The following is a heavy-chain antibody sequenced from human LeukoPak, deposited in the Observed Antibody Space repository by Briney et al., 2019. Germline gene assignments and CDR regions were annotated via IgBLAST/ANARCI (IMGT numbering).Heavy chain of an antibody. D-gene: IGHD3-16*01. CDR1: GFTVSTNY. CDR3: ARDRDDLGYYYYGMDV. Sequence: GGSLRLSCAASGFTVSTNYMSWVRQAPGKGLEWVSVIYSGGSTDCADSVKGRFTISRDNSKNTLYLQMNSLRAEDTAVYYCARDRDDLGYYYYGMDVWGQGTTVTVSS. V-gene: IGHV3-66*01. CDR2: IYSGGST. J-gene: IGHJ6*02.